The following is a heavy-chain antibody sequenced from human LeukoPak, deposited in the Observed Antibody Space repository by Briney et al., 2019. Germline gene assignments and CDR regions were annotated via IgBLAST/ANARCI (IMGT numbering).Heavy chain of an antibody. J-gene: IGHJ4*02. CDR3: AKSVGTMIVVASFDY. V-gene: IGHV3-9*01. CDR1: GFTFDDYA. D-gene: IGHD3-22*01. Sequence: GGSLRLSCAASGFTFDDYAMHWVRHAPGKGLEWVSGISWNSGSIGYADSVKGRFTISRDNAKNSLYLQMNSLRAEDTALYYCAKSVGTMIVVASFDYWGQGTLVTVSS. CDR2: ISWNSGSI.